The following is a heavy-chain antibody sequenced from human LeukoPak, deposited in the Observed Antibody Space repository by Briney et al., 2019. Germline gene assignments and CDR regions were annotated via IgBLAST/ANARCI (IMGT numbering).Heavy chain of an antibody. Sequence: GGPLRLSCAASGFTFGSYWMHWVRQAPGKGLVWVSRIKSDGSNTNYADSVKGRFTISRDNAKNSLYLQMNSLRAEDTAVYYCARDLNWETYWGQGTLVSVSS. CDR3: ARDLNWETY. CDR2: IKSDGSNT. J-gene: IGHJ4*02. V-gene: IGHV3-74*01. CDR1: GFTFGSYW. D-gene: IGHD7-27*01.